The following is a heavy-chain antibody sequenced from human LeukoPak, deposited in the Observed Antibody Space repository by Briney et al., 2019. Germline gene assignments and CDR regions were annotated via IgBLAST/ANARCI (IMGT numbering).Heavy chain of an antibody. CDR3: ARSVAVAGSPLGY. CDR1: GYTFTGYY. Sequence: ASVKVSCKASGYTFTGYYMHWVRQAPGQGREWMGWINPNSGGTNYAQKFQGRVTMNRDTSISTAYMEMSRLRSDDTAVYYCARSVAVAGSPLGYWGQGTLVTVSS. V-gene: IGHV1-2*02. D-gene: IGHD6-19*01. J-gene: IGHJ4*02. CDR2: INPNSGGT.